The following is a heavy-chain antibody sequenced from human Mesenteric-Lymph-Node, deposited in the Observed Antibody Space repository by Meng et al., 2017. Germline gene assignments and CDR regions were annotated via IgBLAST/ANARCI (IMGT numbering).Heavy chain of an antibody. J-gene: IGHJ4*02. V-gene: IGHV3-73*02. Sequence: ELRPGESVGGFAQLGGFLKRSGAASRFSLSGSGISWVRQAYGKGLGWVSRIRSRSNNYATEYGASVKGRFSISRDDSKNTAYLEMNSLKTEDTAVYFCTRLTAENWGQGTLVTVSS. CDR3: TRLTAEN. CDR2: IRSRSNNYAT. D-gene: IGHD1-14*01. CDR1: RFSLSGSG.